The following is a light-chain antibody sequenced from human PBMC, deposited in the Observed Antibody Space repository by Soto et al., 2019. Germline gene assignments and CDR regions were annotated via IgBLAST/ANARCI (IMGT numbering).Light chain of an antibody. CDR2: GAL. CDR1: QSVSSTY. CDR3: QHYGSSPYT. Sequence: DIVLTQSPGTLSLSPGERATLSCRASQSVSSTYLGWYQQKPGQAPRLLIYGALSRATGIPARFSGSGSGTDYTLTITRLEPEDFAVYYCQHYGSSPYTFGQGTKLEIK. J-gene: IGKJ2*01. V-gene: IGKV3-20*01.